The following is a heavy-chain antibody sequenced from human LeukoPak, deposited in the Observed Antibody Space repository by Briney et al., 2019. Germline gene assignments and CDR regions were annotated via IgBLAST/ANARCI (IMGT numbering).Heavy chain of an antibody. CDR1: GYTFTSYG. D-gene: IGHD3-10*01. CDR3: ATELQIAMVRGVIIHFDY. CDR2: ISAYNGNT. J-gene: IGHJ4*02. V-gene: IGHV1-18*01. Sequence: ASVKVSCKASGYTFTSYGISWVRQAPGQGLEWMGWISAYNGNTNYAQKLQGRVTMTTDTSTSTAYMELRSLRSDDTAVYYCATELQIAMVRGVIIHFDYWGQGTLVTVSS.